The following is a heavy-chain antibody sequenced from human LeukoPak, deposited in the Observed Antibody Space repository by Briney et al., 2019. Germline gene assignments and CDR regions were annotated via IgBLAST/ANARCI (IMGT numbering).Heavy chain of an antibody. CDR3: AKDFSGWYNYFDY. CDR1: GFTFSSYG. D-gene: IGHD6-19*01. J-gene: IGHJ4*02. CDR2: IRSDGGIK. Sequence: GGSLRLSCAASGFTFSSYGMHLVRQAPGKGLGWVTSIRSDGGIKYYAASVKGRFTISKDSSKNTLYLQMNSLRAEDTAVYYCAKDFSGWYNYFDYWGQGTLVTVSS. V-gene: IGHV3-30*02.